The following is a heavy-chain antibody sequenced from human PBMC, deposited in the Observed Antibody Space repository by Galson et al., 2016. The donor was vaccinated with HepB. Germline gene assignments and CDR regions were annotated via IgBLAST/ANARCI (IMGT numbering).Heavy chain of an antibody. CDR3: MRGQRLHGEDVDY. CDR1: GFIFSSYT. Sequence: SLRLSCAASGFIFSSYTMHWVRQAPGKGLEWVAVMSYDGGKQYYADSVKGRFTISRDNSKNALYLQMDSLRTEDTAVYFCMRGQRLHGEDVDYWGQGTLVTVSS. CDR2: MSYDGGKQ. V-gene: IGHV3-30*04. J-gene: IGHJ4*02.